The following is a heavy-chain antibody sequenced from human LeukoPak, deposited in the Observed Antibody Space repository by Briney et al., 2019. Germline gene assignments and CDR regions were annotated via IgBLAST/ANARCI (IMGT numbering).Heavy chain of an antibody. Sequence: GGSLRLSCAASGFAFSSYVMTWVRQSPGKGLEWVSYISSSSSTTYYADSVQGRFTISRDNAKNSLYLQMDSLRDGDTAVYYCARDSTLTHAWSGYGFDVWGQGTMVTVSS. V-gene: IGHV3-48*02. J-gene: IGHJ3*01. CDR2: ISSSSSTT. CDR1: GFAFSSYV. D-gene: IGHD4-17*01. CDR3: ARDSTLTHAWSGYGFDV.